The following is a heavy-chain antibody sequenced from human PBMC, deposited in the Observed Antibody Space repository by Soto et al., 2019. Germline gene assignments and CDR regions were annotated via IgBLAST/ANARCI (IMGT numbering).Heavy chain of an antibody. Sequence: EVRLVESGGGLVQPGGSLTLSCAASGFTFSSYWMTWVRQAPGKGLEWVANLNQDGSGNYYMDSMKGRVTSSRDNAKNSLLLQVNSRRAGAMVVYYCARDRGRPDLRDTHYYVSSDLDYGMDVWGQGTTVTVSS. CDR3: ARDRGRPDLRDTHYYVSSDLDYGMDV. CDR2: LNQDGSGN. D-gene: IGHD3-22*01. CDR1: GFTFSSYW. J-gene: IGHJ6*02. V-gene: IGHV3-7*01.